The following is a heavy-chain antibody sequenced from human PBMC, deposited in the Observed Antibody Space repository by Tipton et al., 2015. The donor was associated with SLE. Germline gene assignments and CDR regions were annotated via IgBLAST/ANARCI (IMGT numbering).Heavy chain of an antibody. CDR1: GGSFSGYY. D-gene: IGHD6-6*01. J-gene: IGHJ6*02. CDR3: ARAWEPQQLVVVGMDV. CDR2: INHSGST. V-gene: IGHV4-34*01. Sequence: TLSLTCAVYGGSFSGYYWSWIRQPPGKGLEWIGEINHSGSTNYNPSLKSRVTISVDTSKNQFSLKLSSVTAADTAVYYCARAWEPQQLVVVGMDVWGQGTTVTVSS.